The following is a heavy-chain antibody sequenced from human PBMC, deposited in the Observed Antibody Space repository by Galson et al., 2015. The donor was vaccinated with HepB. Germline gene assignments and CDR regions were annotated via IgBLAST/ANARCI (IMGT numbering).Heavy chain of an antibody. D-gene: IGHD3-9*01. CDR2: IRSKAYGGTT. CDR1: GFTFSSYA. V-gene: IGHV3-49*04. Sequence: SLRLSCAASGFTFSSYAMHWVRQAPGKGLEWVGFIRSKAYGGTTEYAASVKGRFTISRDDSKSIAYLQMNSLKTEDTAVYYCTRRYYDILTGYSAGDYWGQGTLVTVSS. CDR3: TRRYYDILTGYSAGDY. J-gene: IGHJ4*02.